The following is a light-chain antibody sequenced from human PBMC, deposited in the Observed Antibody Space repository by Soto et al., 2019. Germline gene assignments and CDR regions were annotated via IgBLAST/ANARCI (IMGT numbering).Light chain of an antibody. Sequence: DSQMTQSPSTLSASVGDRVTITCRASQSISTWLAWYQQKPGKAPKLLIYQTSILQNGVPSRFSGTGSGTEFHLTIDSLQPDDFATYYCQQFHDFGQGTKLEI. CDR2: QTS. J-gene: IGKJ2*01. CDR1: QSISTW. V-gene: IGKV1-5*03. CDR3: QQFHD.